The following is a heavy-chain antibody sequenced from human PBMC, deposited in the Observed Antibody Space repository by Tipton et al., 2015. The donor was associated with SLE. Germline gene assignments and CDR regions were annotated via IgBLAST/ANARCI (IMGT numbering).Heavy chain of an antibody. CDR2: INHSGST. Sequence: GLVKPSETLSLTCAVYGGSFSGYYWSWIRQPPGKGLEWIGEINHSGSTNYNPSLKSRVTISVDTSKNQFSLNLSSVTAADTAVYYCARDEYRYDTTGYHLLGHFDYWGQGTLVTVSS. J-gene: IGHJ4*02. CDR1: GGSFSGYY. CDR3: ARDEYRYDTTGYHLLGHFDY. V-gene: IGHV4-34*01. D-gene: IGHD3-22*01.